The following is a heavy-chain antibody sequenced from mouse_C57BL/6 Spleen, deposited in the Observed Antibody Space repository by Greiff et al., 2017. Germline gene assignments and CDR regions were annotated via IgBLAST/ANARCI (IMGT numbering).Heavy chain of an antibody. CDR1: GFTFSSYT. D-gene: IGHD2-1*01. J-gene: IGHJ2*01. CDR3: ARDGNYLFDY. V-gene: IGHV5-9*01. CDR2: ISGGGGNT. Sequence: EVKLMESGGGLVKPGGSLKLSCAASGFTFSSYTMSWVRQTPGKRLEWVATISGGGGNTYYPDSVKGRFTISRDNAQSTLYLQMSSLRSEDTALYYCARDGNYLFDYWGQGTTLTVSS.